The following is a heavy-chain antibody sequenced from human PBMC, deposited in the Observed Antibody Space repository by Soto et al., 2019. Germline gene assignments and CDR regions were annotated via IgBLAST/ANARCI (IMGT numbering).Heavy chain of an antibody. V-gene: IGHV1-69*05. CDR2: IIPIFGTA. CDR1: GGTFSSYA. D-gene: IGHD3-22*01. Sequence: SVKVSCKASGGTFSSYAISWVRQAPGQGLEWMGGIIPIFGTANYAQKFQGRVTMTTDTSTSTAYMELRSLRSDDTAVYYCAREGYYYDSSGVNGYWGQGTLVTVSS. J-gene: IGHJ4*02. CDR3: AREGYYYDSSGVNGY.